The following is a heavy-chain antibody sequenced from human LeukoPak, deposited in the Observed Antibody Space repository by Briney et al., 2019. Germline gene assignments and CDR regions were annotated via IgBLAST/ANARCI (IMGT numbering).Heavy chain of an antibody. J-gene: IGHJ4*02. V-gene: IGHV4-31*03. CDR1: GSSIRDYY. D-gene: IGHD6-6*01. CDR3: ARHRRKYTREYHFDS. CDR2: ISETGST. Sequence: PSQTLALTCIVSGSSIRDYYWGWLRQRPGGVLEWIWFISETGSTDYNPRLESRVTMSVDTSKDQFSLRLTSVTAEDTAVYFCARHRRKYTREYHFDSWGRGTLVTVSS.